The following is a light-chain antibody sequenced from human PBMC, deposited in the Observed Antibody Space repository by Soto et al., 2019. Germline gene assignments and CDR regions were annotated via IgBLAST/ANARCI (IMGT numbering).Light chain of an antibody. CDR1: SGHSNYA. CDR2: LNSDGSH. J-gene: IGLJ2*01. V-gene: IGLV4-69*01. Sequence: QAVVTQSPSASASLGASVKLTCTLSSGHSNYAIAWHQQQSEKGPRYLMKLNSDGSHSKGDGIPDRFSGSSSGAERYLTISRRQSDDEADYYCQTWGSGIVVFGGGTKLTVL. CDR3: QTWGSGIVV.